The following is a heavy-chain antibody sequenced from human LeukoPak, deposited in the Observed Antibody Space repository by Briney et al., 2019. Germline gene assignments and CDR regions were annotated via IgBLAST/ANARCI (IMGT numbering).Heavy chain of an antibody. CDR3: AKTSVGEGRIIGSGYFDN. Sequence: GGSLRLSCAASGFTFSNHAMNWVRQAPGKGRQWVSIISGSGTVTYYADSVKGRFTISRDNSKNTLYLQMNSLRAEDTAVYYCAKTSVGEGRIIGSGYFDNWGQGTLVTVSS. V-gene: IGHV3-23*01. CDR2: ISGSGTVT. D-gene: IGHD2-15*01. CDR1: GFTFSNHA. J-gene: IGHJ4*02.